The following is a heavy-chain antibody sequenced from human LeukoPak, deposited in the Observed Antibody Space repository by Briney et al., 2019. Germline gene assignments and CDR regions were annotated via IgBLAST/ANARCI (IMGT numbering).Heavy chain of an antibody. V-gene: IGHV1-2*02. Sequence: ASVKVSCKASGYTFTGDFIHWVRQAPGQGLEWMGWINSDSGGTNYARKFQGRVTMTRDTSISAAYMELSSLRSDGTAVFYCARGNIATRRGENWFDPWGQGTPVTVSS. CDR2: INSDSGGT. D-gene: IGHD6-6*01. CDR3: ARGNIATRRGENWFDP. J-gene: IGHJ5*02. CDR1: GYTFTGDF.